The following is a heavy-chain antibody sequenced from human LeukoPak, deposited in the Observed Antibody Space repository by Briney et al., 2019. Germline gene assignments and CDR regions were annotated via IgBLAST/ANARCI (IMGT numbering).Heavy chain of an antibody. CDR2: INHSGST. CDR3: ARGLSYDFVWGSYTGFDP. Sequence: SETXSLTCAVYGGSFSGYYWSWIRQPPGKGLEWIGEINHSGSTNYNPSLTSRVTISVDTSKNQFSLKLSSVTAADTAVYCCARGLSYDFVWGSYTGFDPWGQGTLVTVSS. D-gene: IGHD3-16*01. CDR1: GGSFSGYY. V-gene: IGHV4-34*01. J-gene: IGHJ5*02.